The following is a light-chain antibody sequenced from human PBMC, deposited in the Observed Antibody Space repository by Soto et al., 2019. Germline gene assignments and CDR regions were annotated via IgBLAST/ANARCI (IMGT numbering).Light chain of an antibody. V-gene: IGLV2-14*01. CDR1: SSDVGGYNY. Sequence: QSALTQPASVSGSPGQSITISCTGTSSDVGGYNYVSWYQQHPGKAPKLMIYEVSNRPSGVCNRFSGSKSGNTASLTISGIQADDEAEYYCSSYTSSSGDYVFGTGTKLTVL. CDR2: EVS. J-gene: IGLJ1*01. CDR3: SSYTSSSGDYV.